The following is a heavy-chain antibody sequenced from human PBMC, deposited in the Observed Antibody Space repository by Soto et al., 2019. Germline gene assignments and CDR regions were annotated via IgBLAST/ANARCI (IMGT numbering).Heavy chain of an antibody. Sequence: ASVKVSCKASGYTFTSYGISWVRQAPGQGLELMGWISAYNGNTNYAQKLQGRVTMTTDTSTSTAYMELRSLRSDDTAVYYCARDFSQTTVVTYPIDYWGQGTLVTVSS. J-gene: IGHJ4*02. V-gene: IGHV1-18*01. CDR3: ARDFSQTTVVTYPIDY. CDR2: ISAYNGNT. CDR1: GYTFTSYG. D-gene: IGHD4-17*01.